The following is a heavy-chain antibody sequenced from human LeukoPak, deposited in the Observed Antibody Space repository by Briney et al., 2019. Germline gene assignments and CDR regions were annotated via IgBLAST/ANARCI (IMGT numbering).Heavy chain of an antibody. CDR3: AKDGGLWVSAHWGDS. D-gene: IGHD7-27*01. J-gene: IGHJ4*02. V-gene: IGHV3-23*01. CDR1: GFTFSSYT. CDR2: ITTSDGNA. Sequence: GGSLRLSCAASGFTFSSYTMSWVRQAPGKGLEWVSTITTSDGNAYYADSVKGRFTVSRDNSKNTLFLQMDSLRAEDTAVYYCAKDGGLWVSAHWGDSWGRGTLVTVSS.